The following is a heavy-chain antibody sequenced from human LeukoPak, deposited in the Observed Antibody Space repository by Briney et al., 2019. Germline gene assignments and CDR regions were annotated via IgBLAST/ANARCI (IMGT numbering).Heavy chain of an antibody. Sequence: LRLSCAASGFTFSSYAMSWIRQYPGKGLEWLGPMYYSGSTHSNPSLKSRLTISVDTSKNQFSLKVTSVTAADTAVYYCARVDRYHEFFQHWGQGTLVTVSS. CDR2: MYYSGST. CDR3: ARVDRYHEFFQH. J-gene: IGHJ1*01. V-gene: IGHV4-31*02. D-gene: IGHD1-14*01. CDR1: GFTFSSYA.